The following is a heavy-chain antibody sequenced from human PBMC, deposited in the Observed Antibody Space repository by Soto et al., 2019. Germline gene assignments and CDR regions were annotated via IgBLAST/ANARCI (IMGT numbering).Heavy chain of an antibody. D-gene: IGHD3-22*01. CDR2: IYPGDSGT. Sequence: GESLKISCKGSGYSFTDYWIGWVRQVPGKGLERMGVIYPGDSGTRFSPSFQGQVTISADKSIYTAYLQWRSLKASDSDMYYCARKGSQFDRNSFGYWGQGTLVTVSS. CDR1: GYSFTDYW. J-gene: IGHJ4*02. V-gene: IGHV5-51*01. CDR3: ARKGSQFDRNSFGY.